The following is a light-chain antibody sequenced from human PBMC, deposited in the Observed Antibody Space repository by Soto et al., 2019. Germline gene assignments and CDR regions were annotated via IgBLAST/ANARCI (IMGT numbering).Light chain of an antibody. CDR2: GAS. CDR3: QHYSSSPPAIT. Sequence: EIVLTQSPGTLSLSPVERATLSCRASQSVTSGYLAWYQQQPNQAPRPLIYGASYRATGIPDRFSGGGSGTDFTLTISRLEPEDFAVYYCQHYSSSPPAITFGQGTRLEIK. V-gene: IGKV3-20*01. CDR1: QSVTSGY. J-gene: IGKJ5*01.